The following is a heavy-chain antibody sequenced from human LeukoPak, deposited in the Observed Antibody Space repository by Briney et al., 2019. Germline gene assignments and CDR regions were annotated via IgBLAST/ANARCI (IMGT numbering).Heavy chain of an antibody. J-gene: IGHJ5*02. CDR1: GDSISSSSSY. CDR3: ARAYSSSWYFNWFDP. Sequence: SETLSLTCTVSGDSISSSSSYWGWIRQPPGEGLEWIGSIYHSGSTYYNASLESRVTISVDTSKNQFSLKLSSVTAADTAVYYCARAYSSSWYFNWFDPWGQGTLVTVSS. D-gene: IGHD6-13*01. V-gene: IGHV4-39*07. CDR2: IYHSGST.